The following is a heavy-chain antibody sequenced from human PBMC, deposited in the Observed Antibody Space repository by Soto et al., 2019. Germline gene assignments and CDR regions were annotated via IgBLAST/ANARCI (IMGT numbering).Heavy chain of an antibody. D-gene: IGHD3-3*01. Sequence: QVQLQESGPGLVKPSQTLSLTCTVSGGSISSGGYYWSWIRQHPGKGLEWIGYIYYSGSTYYNPSLTSRVTISVDTTTHQFSLKLSSVTAADTAVYYCARGHYDFWRGYWYNWFDPWGQGTLVTVSS. CDR1: GGSISSGGYY. CDR2: IYYSGST. V-gene: IGHV4-31*03. J-gene: IGHJ5*02. CDR3: ARGHYDFWRGYWYNWFDP.